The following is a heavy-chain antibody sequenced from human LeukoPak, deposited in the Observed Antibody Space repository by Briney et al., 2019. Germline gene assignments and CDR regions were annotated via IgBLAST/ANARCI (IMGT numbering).Heavy chain of an antibody. J-gene: IGHJ4*02. CDR3: AGQHPRNTVDF. Sequence: PSETLSLTCTVSGGSVSNYYWTWIRQPAGKGLEWIGRIYTSGSTNYNPSLKSRVTISLDTSKNQFSLKLSSVTAADTAVYYCAGQHPRNTVDFWGQGTLVTVSS. D-gene: IGHD2/OR15-2a*01. CDR1: GGSVSNYY. V-gene: IGHV4-4*07. CDR2: IYTSGST.